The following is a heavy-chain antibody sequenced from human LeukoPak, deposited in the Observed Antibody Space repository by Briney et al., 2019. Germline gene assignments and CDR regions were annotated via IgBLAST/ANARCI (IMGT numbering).Heavy chain of an antibody. Sequence: PGGSLRLSCAASGFTFSNAWMTWARQAPGKGLEWVGRVKRKIDGETTDYAAAVKGRFAISRDDSKNTVYPQMNSLKTEDTALYYCTTDSAAYWGQGTLVTVSS. CDR1: GFTFSNAW. CDR3: TTDSAAY. CDR2: VKRKIDGETT. V-gene: IGHV3-15*01. J-gene: IGHJ4*02.